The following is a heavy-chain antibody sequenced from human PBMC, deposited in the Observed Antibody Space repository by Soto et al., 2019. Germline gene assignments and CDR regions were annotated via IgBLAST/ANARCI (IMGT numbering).Heavy chain of an antibody. CDR3: ARGSSCDTTSCYNPAFFGP. CDR2: VWNDGSSK. D-gene: IGHD2-2*02. J-gene: IGHJ5*02. V-gene: IGHV3-33*01. Sequence: GGSLRLSCVASEFTFNVFVMHWVRQAPGKGLEWVAVVWNDGSSKNYADSVKGRFTISRDNSKNILYLQMNSLRAEDTAVYYCARGSSCDTTSCYNPAFFGPWGPGTWVTVSS. CDR1: EFTFNVFV.